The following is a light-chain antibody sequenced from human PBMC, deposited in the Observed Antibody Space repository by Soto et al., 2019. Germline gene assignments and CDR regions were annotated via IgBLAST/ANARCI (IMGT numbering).Light chain of an antibody. CDR3: QQYGSSPYT. V-gene: IGKV3-20*01. J-gene: IGKJ2*01. Sequence: EIVLTQSPGTLSLSPGERATLSCRASQSVSSNYLAWFQQKPGQAPRLLIYGASSRASGIPDRFSGSGSGTVFTLTISSLEPEDFAVYYCQQYGSSPYTFGQGTKLEIK. CDR2: GAS. CDR1: QSVSSNY.